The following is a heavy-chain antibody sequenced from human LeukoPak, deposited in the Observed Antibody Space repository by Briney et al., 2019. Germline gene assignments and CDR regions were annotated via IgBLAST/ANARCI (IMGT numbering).Heavy chain of an antibody. V-gene: IGHV3-74*01. J-gene: IGHJ4*02. D-gene: IGHD5-18*01. Sequence: PGGSLRLSCAASGLTFSGYWMHWVRQAPGKGLVWVSRINSDGSTTTYADSVKGRFTISRDNAKKTLYLQMNSLRVEDTAVYYCARALDTAIVTGPGGFGGYWGQGTLVAVSS. CDR3: ARALDTAIVTGPGGFGGY. CDR1: GLTFSGYW. CDR2: INSDGSTT.